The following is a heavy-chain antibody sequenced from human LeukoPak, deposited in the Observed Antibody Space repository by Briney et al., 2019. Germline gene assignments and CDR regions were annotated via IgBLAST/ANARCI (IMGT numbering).Heavy chain of an antibody. CDR3: ARSLHLLKGAMGTTYFDY. D-gene: IGHD2/OR15-2a*01. V-gene: IGHV1-18*01. CDR2: ISADNGNT. Sequence: ASVKVSCKASSYTFISYGTSWVRRAPGQGLEWMGWISADNGNTNSAQKFQGRVTMTTDTSTSTAYMELRSLRSDDTAVYYCARSLHLLKGAMGTTYFDYWGQGTLVTVSS. J-gene: IGHJ4*02. CDR1: SYTFISYG.